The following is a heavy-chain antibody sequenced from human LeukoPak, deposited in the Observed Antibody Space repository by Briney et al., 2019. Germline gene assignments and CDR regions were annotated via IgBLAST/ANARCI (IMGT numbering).Heavy chain of an antibody. CDR1: GFTFSNVW. Sequence: GGSLRLSCAASGFTFSNVWMSWVRQAPGKGLEWVGRIKSKTDGGTTDYAAPVKGRFTISRDDSKNTLYLQMNSLKTEDTAVYYCTTIAAAGMHWFDPWGQGTLVTVSS. CDR2: IKSKTDGGTT. J-gene: IGHJ5*02. D-gene: IGHD6-13*01. CDR3: TTIAAAGMHWFDP. V-gene: IGHV3-15*01.